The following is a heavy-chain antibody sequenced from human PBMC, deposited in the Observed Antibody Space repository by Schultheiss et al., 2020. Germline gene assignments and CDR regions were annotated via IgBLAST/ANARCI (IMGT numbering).Heavy chain of an antibody. CDR1: GGSFSGYY. V-gene: IGHV4-34*01. CDR3: ARSSVAGTMREYYFDY. CDR2: IYYSGST. J-gene: IGHJ4*02. Sequence: SETLSLTCAVYGGSFSGYYWSWIRQPPGKGLEWIGSIYYSGSTYYNPSLKSRVTISVDTSKNQFSLKLSSVTAADTAVYYCARSSVAGTMREYYFDYWGQGTLVNVSS. D-gene: IGHD6-19*01.